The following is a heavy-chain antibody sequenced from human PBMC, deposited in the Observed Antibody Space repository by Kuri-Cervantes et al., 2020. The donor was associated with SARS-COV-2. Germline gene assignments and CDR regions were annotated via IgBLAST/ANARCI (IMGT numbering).Heavy chain of an antibody. CDR1: GFTFSDYY. CDR2: ISSSSSYT. D-gene: IGHD3-16*01. CDR3: ARDGPHWDFDF. J-gene: IGHJ4*02. V-gene: IGHV3-11*06. Sequence: GGSLRLSCAASGFTFSDYYMSWIRQAPGKGLEWVSYISSSSSYTNYADSVKGRFTISRDNAKNSLYLQMNSLRAEDTATYYCARDGPHWDFDFWGQGTLVTVSS.